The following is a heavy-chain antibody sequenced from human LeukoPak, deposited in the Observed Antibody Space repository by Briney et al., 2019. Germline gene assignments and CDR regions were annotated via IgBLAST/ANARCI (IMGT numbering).Heavy chain of an antibody. J-gene: IGHJ4*02. Sequence: SETLSLTCTVSGGPNSSYYWRWIRQPPGKGLEWIGYSYYSGSTKHSPSLTSRVTISVDTSKNQFSLKLSSVTAADTAVYYCARDQGSGSYYPFDYPFDYWGQGALVTVSS. V-gene: IGHV4-59*01. CDR3: ARDQGSGSYYPFDYPFDY. CDR1: GGPNSSYY. CDR2: SYYSGST. D-gene: IGHD3-10*01.